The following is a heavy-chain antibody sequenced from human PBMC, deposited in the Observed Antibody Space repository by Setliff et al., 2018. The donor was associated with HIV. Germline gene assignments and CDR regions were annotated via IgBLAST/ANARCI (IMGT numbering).Heavy chain of an antibody. D-gene: IGHD2-15*01. CDR2: IIPIFNTA. J-gene: IGHJ6*02. CDR3: ARGSGGYCSGGSCYFGFGLAL. V-gene: IGHV1-69*13. Sequence: ASVKVSCKASGGTFSSYSITWVRQAPGQGLEWMGGIIPIFNTANYAQKFQGRVTITADESTGTAYMELSSLGSEDTAVYYCARGSGGYCSGGSCYFGFGLALWGQGTTVTVSS. CDR1: GGTFSSYS.